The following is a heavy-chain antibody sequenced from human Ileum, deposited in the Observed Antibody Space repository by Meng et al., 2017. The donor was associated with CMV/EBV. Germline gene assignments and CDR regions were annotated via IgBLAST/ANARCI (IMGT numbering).Heavy chain of an antibody. CDR2: IYYRSTRTG. V-gene: IGHV6-1*01. Sequence: SQTPALTRAISGDSVPSNSAAWNWISQSPSRGLERLGRIYYRSTRTGEYAISMRGRITINPDTYKNQVSLQLDSMTHEDTAIYYCARVYSAGWWDWGQGTLVTVSS. CDR1: GDSVPSNSAA. CDR3: ARVYSAGWWD. D-gene: IGHD6-19*01. J-gene: IGHJ4*02.